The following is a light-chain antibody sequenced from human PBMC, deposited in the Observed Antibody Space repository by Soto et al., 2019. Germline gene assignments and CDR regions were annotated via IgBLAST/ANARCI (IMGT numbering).Light chain of an antibody. CDR1: TSNIGSDYG. CDR3: QSYDSRLSGVI. CDR2: IND. V-gene: IGLV1-40*01. Sequence: QSVLTQPPSVPGAPGQRVTISCTGGTSNIGSDYGVHWYQQLPGRAPRLLIYINDKRPSGVPDRFSGSKSGTSASLAITGLQAEDEADYYCQSYDSRLSGVIFGGGTKLTVL. J-gene: IGLJ2*01.